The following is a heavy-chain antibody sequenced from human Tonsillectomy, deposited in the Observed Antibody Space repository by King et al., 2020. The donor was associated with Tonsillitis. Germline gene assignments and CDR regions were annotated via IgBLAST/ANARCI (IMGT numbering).Heavy chain of an antibody. V-gene: IGHV4-39*02. CDR1: GGSISSSNFF. CDR3: ARLGYCSGGSCSHWFDP. Sequence: QLQESGPGLVNPSETLSLTCTVSGGSISSSNFFWGWIRQPPGKWLEWIATIYYSGNTYSNPSLKSRVTISVDTSQNHFSLKMNSVTAADTAVYYCARLGYCSGGSCSHWFDPWGQGTLVTVSS. J-gene: IGHJ5*02. D-gene: IGHD2-15*01. CDR2: IYYSGNT.